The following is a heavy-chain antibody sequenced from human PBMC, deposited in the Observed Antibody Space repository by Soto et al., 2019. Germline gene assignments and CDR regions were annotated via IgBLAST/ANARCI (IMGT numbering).Heavy chain of an antibody. Sequence: QVQLQESGPGLVKPSQTLSLTCTVSAGSISRGGYYWSWTRQHPGKGLGWIGYIYYSGSTYYNPSLKSPVTISVDTSKNQLSLKLSSGTAGDTAMYYCARGPMNSSGSYCGYWGQGTLVTV. V-gene: IGHV4-31*01. D-gene: IGHD3-10*01. J-gene: IGHJ4*02. CDR3: ARGPMNSSGSYCGY. CDR2: IYYSGST. CDR1: AGSISRGGYY.